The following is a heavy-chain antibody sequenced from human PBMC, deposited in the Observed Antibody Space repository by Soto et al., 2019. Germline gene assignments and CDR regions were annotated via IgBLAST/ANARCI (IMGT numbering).Heavy chain of an antibody. V-gene: IGHV4-59*01. J-gene: IGHJ4*02. D-gene: IGHD6-6*01. CDR1: GGSISSYY. Sequence: SETLSLTCTVFGGSISSYYWSWIRQPPGKGLEWIGYIYYSGSTNYNPSLKSRVTTSVDTSKNQFSLKLSSVTAADTAVYYCARLGGSSSLFFDYWGQGTLVTVSS. CDR3: ARLGGSSSLFFDY. CDR2: IYYSGST.